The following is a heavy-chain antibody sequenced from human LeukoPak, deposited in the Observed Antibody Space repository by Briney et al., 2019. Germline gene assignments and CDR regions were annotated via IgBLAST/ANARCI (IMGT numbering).Heavy chain of an antibody. CDR3: AKDRSITMIVAGWFDP. V-gene: IGHV3-23*01. J-gene: IGHJ5*02. CDR2: ISGSGGST. Sequence: GGSLRLSCAASGFTFSSYAMSWVRQAPGKGLEWVSAISGSGGSTYYADSVKGRFTISRDNSKNTLYLQMNSLRAEDTAVYYCAKDRSITMIVAGWFDPWGQGTLVTVSS. CDR1: GFTFSSYA. D-gene: IGHD3-22*01.